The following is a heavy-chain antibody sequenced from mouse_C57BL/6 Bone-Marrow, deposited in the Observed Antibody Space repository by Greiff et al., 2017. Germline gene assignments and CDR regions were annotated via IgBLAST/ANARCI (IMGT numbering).Heavy chain of an antibody. CDR1: GYTFTNYC. D-gene: IGHD2-4*01. CDR2: MHPNGGSP. CDR3: ARSYDYDDYTMDY. J-gene: IGHJ4*01. Sequence: VQLQQSGAELVKPGASVKLSCKASGYTFTNYCMHWVKQRPGQGLEWIGMMHPNGGSPDYNEKFKSEATLSVEKSSRTAYMELSSLTSEDSAVYYCARSYDYDDYTMDYWGQGTSVTVSS. V-gene: IGHV1-64*01.